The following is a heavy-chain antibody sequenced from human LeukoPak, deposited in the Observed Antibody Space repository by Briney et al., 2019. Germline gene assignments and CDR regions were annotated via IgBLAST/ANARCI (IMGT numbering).Heavy chain of an antibody. D-gene: IGHD4-17*01. CDR1: GFTFSSYE. J-gene: IGHJ4*02. V-gene: IGHV3-48*03. CDR2: ISSSGSTI. CDR3: ARALSTVPVFDY. Sequence: GGSLRLSCAASGFTFSSYEMNWVRQAPGKGLEWVSYISSSGSTIYYADSVKGRFTISRDNSKNTLYLQMNSLRAEDTAVYYCARALSTVPVFDYWGQGTLVTVSS.